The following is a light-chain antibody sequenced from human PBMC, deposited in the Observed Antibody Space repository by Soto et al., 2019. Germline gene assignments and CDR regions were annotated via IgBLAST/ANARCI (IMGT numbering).Light chain of an antibody. V-gene: IGLV1-51*01. J-gene: IGLJ1*01. Sequence: QTLIAQPPSLSAAPGQKVTISCSGSSSNIRNNYVSWYQQLPGTAPKLLIYDNNKRPSGIPDRFSGSKSGTSATLGITGLQTGDEADYYCGTWDSSLSAYVFGTGTKVTGL. CDR3: GTWDSSLSAYV. CDR1: SSNIRNNY. CDR2: DNN.